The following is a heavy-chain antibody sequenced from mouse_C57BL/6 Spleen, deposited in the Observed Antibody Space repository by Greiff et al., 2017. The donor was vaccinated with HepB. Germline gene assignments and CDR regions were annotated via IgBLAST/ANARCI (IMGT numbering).Heavy chain of an antibody. D-gene: IGHD1-1*02. J-gene: IGHJ4*01. CDR3: AREETMVTYYAMDY. CDR1: GFTFSSYG. V-gene: IGHV5-6*01. Sequence: EVKVVESGGDLVKPGGSLKLSCAASGFTFSSYGMSWVRQTPDKRLEWVATISSGGSYTYYPDSLKGRFTIARDNAKNTLYLQMSSLKSEDTAMYYCAREETMVTYYAMDYWGQGTSVTVSS. CDR2: ISSGGSYT.